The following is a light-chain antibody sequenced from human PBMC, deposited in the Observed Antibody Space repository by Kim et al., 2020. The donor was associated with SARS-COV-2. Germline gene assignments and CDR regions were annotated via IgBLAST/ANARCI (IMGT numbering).Light chain of an antibody. CDR2: GAS. J-gene: IGKJ1*01. CDR3: QQYDDWPPWT. CDR1: QSVSDN. V-gene: IGKV3-15*01. Sequence: VSLRERATLSCRASQSVSDNLAWYQQKPGQCPRLLIYGASTRATGIPARFSGSGSGTEFTLTISSLQSEDSAVYYCQQYDDWPPWTFGQGTKLEI.